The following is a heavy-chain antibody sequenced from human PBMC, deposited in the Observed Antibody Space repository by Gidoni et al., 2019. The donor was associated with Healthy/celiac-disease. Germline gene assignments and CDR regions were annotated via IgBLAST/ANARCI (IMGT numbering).Heavy chain of an antibody. CDR3: AKALMITFGGVIDPGEWGYFDL. CDR2: ISGSGGST. D-gene: IGHD3-16*02. V-gene: IGHV3-23*01. CDR1: VFTFSSYA. Sequence: EVQLLESGGGLVQPGGSLRLSCAASVFTFSSYALSWVRQAPGKGLEWVSAISGSGGSTYYADSVKGRFTISRDNFKNTLYLQMNSLRAEDTAVYYCAKALMITFGGVIDPGEWGYFDLWGRGTLVTVSS. J-gene: IGHJ2*01.